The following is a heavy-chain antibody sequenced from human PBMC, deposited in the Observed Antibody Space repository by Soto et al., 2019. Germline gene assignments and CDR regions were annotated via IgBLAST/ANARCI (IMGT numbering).Heavy chain of an antibody. D-gene: IGHD3-10*01. CDR2: ISGYNGDT. CDR3: ARSLGSGTGFDY. J-gene: IGHJ4*02. CDR1: GYTFTNYG. Sequence: QVQLVQSGAEVKKPGASVKVSCKASGYTFTNYGISWARQAPGQGLEWTGWISGYNGDTKNAQKLQGRVTVTTDTSTSTSYMVLRSLRSDDTAIYYCARSLGSGTGFDYWGQGTLVTVSS. V-gene: IGHV1-18*01.